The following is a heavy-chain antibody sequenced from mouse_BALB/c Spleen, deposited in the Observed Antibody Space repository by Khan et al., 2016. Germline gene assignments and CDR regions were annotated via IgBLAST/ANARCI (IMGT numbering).Heavy chain of an antibody. CDR3: AKKGNDYGDYFDY. D-gene: IGHD2-4*01. J-gene: IGHJ2*01. CDR2: IWRGGST. V-gene: IGHV2-5*01. CDR1: GFSLTSYG. Sequence: QVQLKQSGPGLVQPSQSLSITCTVSGFSLTSYGVHWVRQSPGKGLEWLGVIWRGGSTDYNAAFMSRLSITKDNSKSQVFLKMNSLQADDTALYXCAKKGNDYGDYFDYWGQGTTLTVSS.